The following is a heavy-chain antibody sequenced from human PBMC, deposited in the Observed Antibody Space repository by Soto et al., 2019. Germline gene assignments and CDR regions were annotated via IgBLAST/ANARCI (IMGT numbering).Heavy chain of an antibody. Sequence: SGPTLVNPTQTLTLTCTFSGFSLSTSGVGVGWIRQPPGKALEWLALIYWNDDKRYSPSLTSRLTITKDTSKNQVVLTMTNMDPVDTATYYCAHRLDCSGGSCYSASWFDPWGQGTLVTVSS. CDR3: AHRLDCSGGSCYSASWFDP. CDR2: IYWNDDK. D-gene: IGHD2-15*01. CDR1: GFSLSTSGVG. V-gene: IGHV2-5*01. J-gene: IGHJ5*02.